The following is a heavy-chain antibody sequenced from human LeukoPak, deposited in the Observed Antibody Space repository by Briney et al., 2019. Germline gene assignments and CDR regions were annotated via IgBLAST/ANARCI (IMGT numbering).Heavy chain of an antibody. CDR1: GFTFSNYS. V-gene: IGHV3-48*04. D-gene: IGHD6-13*01. CDR3: AKGTSSWHEFDS. Sequence: GGSLRLSCAASGFTFSNYSMNWVRQAPGKGLEWVSYISSRSRTIYYADSVKGRFTISRDNSKNYLYLQMNSLRAEDTALYYCAKGTSSWHEFDSWGQGTLVTVSS. CDR2: ISSRSRTI. J-gene: IGHJ4*02.